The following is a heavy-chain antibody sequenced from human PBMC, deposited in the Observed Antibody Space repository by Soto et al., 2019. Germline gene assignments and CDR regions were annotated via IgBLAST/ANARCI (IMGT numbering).Heavy chain of an antibody. Sequence: QAQLMQSGAEVRKPGTSVKVSCETSGYNFRGYYVHWVRQVPGHGLQGLGRIDPNSGHTDYAQTFQGRIAATRGPSVSSVYMDLISLTSRHTGVYLCARAPQGLMSTYFDIWGQGTPVVVSS. CDR3: ARAPQGLMSTYFDI. J-gene: IGHJ4*02. CDR1: GYNFRGYY. CDR2: IDPNSGHT. D-gene: IGHD3-9*01. V-gene: IGHV1-2*05.